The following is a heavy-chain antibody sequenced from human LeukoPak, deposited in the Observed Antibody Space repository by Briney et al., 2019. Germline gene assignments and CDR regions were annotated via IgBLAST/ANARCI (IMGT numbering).Heavy chain of an antibody. D-gene: IGHD5-18*01. V-gene: IGHV4-34*01. J-gene: IGHJ3*02. CDR3: ARRRYSYGYLGAFDI. CDR1: GGSFSGYY. CDR2: INHSGST. Sequence: SETLSLTCAVYGGSFSGYYWSWIRQPPGKGLEWIGEINHSGSTNYNPSLKSRVTISVDTAKNQFSLKLSSVTAADTAVYYCARRRYSYGYLGAFDIWGQGTMVTVSS.